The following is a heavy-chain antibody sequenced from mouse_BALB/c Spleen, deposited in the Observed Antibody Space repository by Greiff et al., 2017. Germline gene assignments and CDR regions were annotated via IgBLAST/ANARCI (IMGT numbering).Heavy chain of an antibody. CDR2: INPSNGGT. Sequence: VHLVESGAELVKPGASVKLSCKASGYTFTSYYMYWVKQRPGQGLEWIGEINPSNGGTNFNEKFKSKATLTVDKSSSTAYMQLSSLTSEDSAVYYCTRSGAYWGQGTLVTVSA. CDR3: TRSGAY. CDR1: GYTFTSYY. J-gene: IGHJ3*01. V-gene: IGHV1S81*02. D-gene: IGHD3-1*01.